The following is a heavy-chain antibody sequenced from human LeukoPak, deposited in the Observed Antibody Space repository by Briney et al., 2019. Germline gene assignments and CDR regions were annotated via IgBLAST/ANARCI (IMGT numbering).Heavy chain of an antibody. J-gene: IGHJ4*02. CDR1: GFTFSSYT. Sequence: GGSLRLSCAASGFTFSSYTMNWVRQAPGEGLEWVSSISSSSSYMYYADSVKGRFTISRDNSKNTLYLQMNSLRAEDTAVYYCARDLRYYGSGSYLSYWGQGTLVTVSS. CDR2: ISSSSSYM. D-gene: IGHD3-10*01. V-gene: IGHV3-21*04. CDR3: ARDLRYYGSGSYLSY.